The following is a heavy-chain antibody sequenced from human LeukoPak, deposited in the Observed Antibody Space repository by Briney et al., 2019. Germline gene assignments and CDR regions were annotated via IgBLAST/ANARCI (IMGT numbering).Heavy chain of an antibody. V-gene: IGHV4-39*07. Sequence: PSETLSLTCTASGDSISSGDYYWSWIRQPPGKGLEWIGEINHSGSTNYNPSLKSRVTISVDTSKNQFSLKLSSVTAADTAVYYCARGQIPLGYWGQGTLVTVSS. J-gene: IGHJ4*02. CDR1: GDSISSGDYY. CDR3: ARGQIPLGY. CDR2: INHSGST.